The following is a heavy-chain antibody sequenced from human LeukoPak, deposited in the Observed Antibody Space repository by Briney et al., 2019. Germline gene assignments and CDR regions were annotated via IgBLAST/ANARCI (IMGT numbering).Heavy chain of an antibody. J-gene: IGHJ4*02. CDR2: IDWDDDK. Sequence: SGPTLVNPTQTLTLTCTFSGFSLSTSGMCVSWIRQPPGKALEWLARIDWDDDKYYSTSLKTRLTISKDTSKNQVVLTMTNMDPVDTATYYCARFLYYYDSSGYQHYYFDYWGQGTLVTVSS. CDR1: GFSLSTSGMC. D-gene: IGHD3-22*01. CDR3: ARFLYYYDSSGYQHYYFDY. V-gene: IGHV2-70*11.